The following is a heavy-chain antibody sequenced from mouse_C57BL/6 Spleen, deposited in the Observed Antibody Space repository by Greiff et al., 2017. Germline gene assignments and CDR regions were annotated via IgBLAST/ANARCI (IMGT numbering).Heavy chain of an antibody. CDR1: GYTFTSYD. Sequence: VKLVESGPELVKPGASVKLSCKASGYTFTSYDINWVKQRPGQGLEWIGWIYPRDGSTKYNEKFKGKATLTVDTSSSTAYMELHSLTSEDSAVYFCARGDYSNYDWYFDVWGTGTTVTVSS. J-gene: IGHJ1*03. CDR2: IYPRDGST. V-gene: IGHV1-85*01. D-gene: IGHD2-5*01. CDR3: ARGDYSNYDWYFDV.